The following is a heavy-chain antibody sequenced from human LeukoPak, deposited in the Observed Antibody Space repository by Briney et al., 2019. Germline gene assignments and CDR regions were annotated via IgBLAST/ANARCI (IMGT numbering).Heavy chain of an antibody. J-gene: IGHJ4*02. CDR1: GYTFTSYY. CDR3: ASNGYCSGGSCYLLDY. V-gene: IGHV1-46*01. CDR2: INPSGGST. Sequence: ASVKVSCKASGYTFTSYYMHWVRQAPAQGLEWMGIINPSGGSTSYAQKFQGRVTMTRDTSTSTVYMELSSLRSEDTAVYYCASNGYCSGGSCYLLDYWGQGTLVTVSS. D-gene: IGHD2-15*01.